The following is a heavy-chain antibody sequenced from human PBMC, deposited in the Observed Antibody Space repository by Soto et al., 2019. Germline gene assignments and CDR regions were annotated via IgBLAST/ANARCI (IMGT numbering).Heavy chain of an antibody. V-gene: IGHV1-69*02. CDR2: IIPILGIA. CDR3: ARAVTTLDSYYYYGMDV. J-gene: IGHJ6*02. Sequence: QVPLVQSGAEVKKPGSSVKVSCKASGGTFSSYTISWVRQAPGQGLEWMGRIIPILGIANYAQKFQGRVTITADKSTSTAYMELSSLRSDDTAVYYCARAVTTLDSYYYYGMDVWGQGTTVTVSS. CDR1: GGTFSSYT. D-gene: IGHD4-17*01.